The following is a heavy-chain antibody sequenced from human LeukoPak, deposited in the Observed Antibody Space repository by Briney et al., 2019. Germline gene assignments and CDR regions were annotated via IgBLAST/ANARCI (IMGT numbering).Heavy chain of an antibody. CDR1: GDTFTGYG. D-gene: IGHD3-10*01. J-gene: IGHJ5*02. CDR2: IIPIFGRS. V-gene: IGHV1-69*06. Sequence: SVKVSCKTSGDTFTGYGISWVRQAPGQGLEWMGVIIPIFGRSNYAQNFQGRVTITADKSTTTAYMELSSLRSDDTAVYYCARETKVGVRGIFDPWGQGTLVTVSS. CDR3: ARETKVGVRGIFDP.